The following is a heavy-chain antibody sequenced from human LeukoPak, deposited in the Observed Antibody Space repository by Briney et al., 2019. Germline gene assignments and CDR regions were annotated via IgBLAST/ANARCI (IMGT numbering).Heavy chain of an antibody. D-gene: IGHD3-22*01. V-gene: IGHV3-30*18. Sequence: PGGSLRLSCAASGFTFSSYGMHWVRQAPGKGLEWVAVISYDGSNKYYADSVKGRFTISRDNSKNTLYLQMNSLRAEDTAVYYCAKDQERFYYDSSGYDAFDIWGQGTMVTVSS. CDR2: ISYDGSNK. CDR1: GFTFSSYG. CDR3: AKDQERFYYDSSGYDAFDI. J-gene: IGHJ3*02.